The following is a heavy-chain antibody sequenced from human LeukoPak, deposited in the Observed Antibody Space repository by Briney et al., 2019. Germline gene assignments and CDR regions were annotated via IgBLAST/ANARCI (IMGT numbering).Heavy chain of an antibody. D-gene: IGHD1-1*01. Sequence: GGSLRLSCAASGFTVSSNYMSWVRQAPGKGLEWVGRILSKGNGGTTDYAAPVKGRFTISRDDSKNTLYLQMNSLMTEDTAVYYCTNWNAATFDYWGQGTLVTVS. V-gene: IGHV3-15*01. CDR3: TNWNAATFDY. J-gene: IGHJ4*02. CDR1: GFTVSSNY. CDR2: ILSKGNGGTT.